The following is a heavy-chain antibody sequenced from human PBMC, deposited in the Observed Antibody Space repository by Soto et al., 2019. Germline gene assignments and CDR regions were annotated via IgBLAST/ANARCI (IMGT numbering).Heavy chain of an antibody. CDR2: TIPILGVA. CDR1: GGTFSNYT. V-gene: IGHV1-69*02. Sequence: QVHLVQSGAAVKKPGSSVKVSCKASGGTFSNYTVSWVRQAPGQGLEWMGRTIPILGVANYAQKFKGRVTITADKSTSTAYMELSSLRSEDTAVYYCAITWGQDWFDPWGQGTLVTVSS. CDR3: AITWGQDWFDP. D-gene: IGHD1-20*01. J-gene: IGHJ5*02.